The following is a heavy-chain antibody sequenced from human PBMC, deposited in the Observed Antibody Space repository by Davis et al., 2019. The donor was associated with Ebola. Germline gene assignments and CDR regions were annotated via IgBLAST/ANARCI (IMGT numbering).Heavy chain of an antibody. J-gene: IGHJ5*02. CDR2: ISSSGKT. CDR1: GFTFSAHT. D-gene: IGHD6-13*01. Sequence: GGSLRLSCSASGFTFSAHTMHWVRQAPGNGLEYVSVISSSGKTYYADSVKGRFTISRDNSQNNVYLQMTSLRVEDTAVYYCAKRGGAAARWFDPWGQGTLVTVSS. CDR3: AKRGGAAARWFDP. V-gene: IGHV3-64D*08.